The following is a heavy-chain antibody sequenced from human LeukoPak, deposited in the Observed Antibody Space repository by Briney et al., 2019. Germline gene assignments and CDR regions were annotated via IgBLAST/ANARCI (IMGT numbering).Heavy chain of an antibody. D-gene: IGHD2-2*01. CDR1: GGSLSDYY. J-gene: IGHJ5*02. CDR2: VTRYGNT. CDR3: AIDEIVVVPATIFDP. Sequence: SETLSLTCAVSGGSLSDYYWSWIRQPPGKGLEWIGEVTRYGNTNYNPSLKSRVSMSVDTSKNQFSLKLSSVTAADTAVYYCAIDEIVVVPATIFDPWGQGTLVTVSS. V-gene: IGHV4-34*01.